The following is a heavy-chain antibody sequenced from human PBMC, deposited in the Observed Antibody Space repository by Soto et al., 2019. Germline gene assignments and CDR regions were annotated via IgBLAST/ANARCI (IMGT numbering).Heavy chain of an antibody. CDR3: ARARPIFGWFDP. D-gene: IGHD3-3*01. J-gene: IGHJ5*02. CDR1: GGSISSGGYY. Sequence: SETLSLTCTVSGGSISSGGYYWSWIRQHPGKGLEWIGYIYYSGSTYYNPSLKSRVTISVDTSKNQFSLKLSSVTAADTAVYYCARARPIFGWFDPWGQGTLVTVSS. CDR2: IYYSGST. V-gene: IGHV4-31*03.